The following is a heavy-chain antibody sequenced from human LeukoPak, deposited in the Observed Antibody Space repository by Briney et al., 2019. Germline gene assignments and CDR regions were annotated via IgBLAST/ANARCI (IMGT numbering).Heavy chain of an antibody. V-gene: IGHV3-30*03. CDR2: ISYDGSNK. CDR3: ARDFTNYYDTSGYYRFGMDV. D-gene: IGHD3-22*01. Sequence: GGSLRLSCAASGFTFSSYGMHWVRQAPGKGLEWVAVISYDGSNKYYADSVKGRFTISRDNGKNSLYLQMNSLRDEDTAVYYCARDFTNYYDTSGYYRFGMDVWGQGTTVTVSS. CDR1: GFTFSSYG. J-gene: IGHJ6*02.